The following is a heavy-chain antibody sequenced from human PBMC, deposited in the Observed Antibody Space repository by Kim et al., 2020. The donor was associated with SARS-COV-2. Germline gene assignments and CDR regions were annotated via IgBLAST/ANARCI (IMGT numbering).Heavy chain of an antibody. CDR3: ARDLTVTTNFDY. Sequence: STPSLKSRVTISVDTSKTQFSLKLSSVTAADTAVYYCARDLTVTTNFDYWGQGTLVTVSS. J-gene: IGHJ4*02. V-gene: IGHV4-30-2*04. D-gene: IGHD4-4*01.